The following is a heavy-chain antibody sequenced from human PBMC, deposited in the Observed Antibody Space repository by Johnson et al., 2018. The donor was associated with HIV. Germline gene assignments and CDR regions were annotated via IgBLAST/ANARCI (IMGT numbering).Heavy chain of an antibody. V-gene: IGHV3-30*04. CDR2: ISYDGSDK. CDR1: GFTFSLYA. Sequence: VQVVESGGGVVQPGRSLRLSCAASGFTFSLYAMHWVRQAPGKGLEWVAVISYDGSDKYYADSVKGRFTISRDNSKNRLYLQMNSLRAEDTAVYYCAETVAGQGAFDIWGQGTMVTVSS. J-gene: IGHJ3*02. CDR3: AETVAGQGAFDI. D-gene: IGHD6-19*01.